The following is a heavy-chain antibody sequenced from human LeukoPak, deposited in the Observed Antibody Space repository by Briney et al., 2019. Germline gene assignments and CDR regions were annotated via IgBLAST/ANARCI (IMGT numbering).Heavy chain of an antibody. CDR1: GYSFTSFY. CDR2: IYPGDSDT. CDR3: FWNGHYPDY. V-gene: IGHV5-51*01. D-gene: IGHD3-3*01. Sequence: GESLKISCKGSGYSFTSFYIGWVRQMPGKGLEWMGIIYPGDSDTRYSPSFQGQVTLLVDTSINTAYLQWSSLKASDTAMYYDFWNGHYPDYWGQGTLVTVSS. J-gene: IGHJ4*02.